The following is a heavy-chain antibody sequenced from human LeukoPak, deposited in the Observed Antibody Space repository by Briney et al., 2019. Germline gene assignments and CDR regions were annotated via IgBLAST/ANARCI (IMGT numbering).Heavy chain of an antibody. CDR3: ARAARFYGSTGAHAFDI. J-gene: IGHJ3*02. V-gene: IGHV3-13*01. CDR1: GFTFRNYD. CDR2: IGTGGDT. Sequence: GGSLRLSCSASGFTFRNYDMHWVRQATGKGLEWVSGIGTGGDTHYPGSVKGRFTISRENAKNSLYLQMNSLRAGDTAVYYCARAARFYGSTGAHAFDIWGQGTMVTVS. D-gene: IGHD2-8*02.